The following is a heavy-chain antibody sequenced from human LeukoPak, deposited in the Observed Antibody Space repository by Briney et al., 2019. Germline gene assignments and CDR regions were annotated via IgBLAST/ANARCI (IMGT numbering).Heavy chain of an antibody. CDR1: GGSISSYY. CDR2: INHSGST. D-gene: IGHD6-19*01. CDR3: ARQHSSGWSDY. Sequence: SETLSLTCTVSGGSISSYYWSWIRQPPGKGLEWIGEINHSGSTNYNPSLKSRVTISVDTSKNQFSLKLSSVTAADTAVYYCARQHSSGWSDYWGQGTLVTVSS. V-gene: IGHV4-34*01. J-gene: IGHJ4*02.